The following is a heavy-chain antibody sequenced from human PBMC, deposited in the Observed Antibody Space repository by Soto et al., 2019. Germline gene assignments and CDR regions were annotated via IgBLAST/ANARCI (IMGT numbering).Heavy chain of an antibody. D-gene: IGHD1-26*01. J-gene: IGHJ4*02. CDR1: GFTFSNNA. CDR3: ATDYLYYGEGGEF. V-gene: IGHV3-30-3*01. CDR2: LSDDGSKT. Sequence: QVQLVESGGGVVQPGRSLRLSCAASGFTFSNNALHWVRQAPGKGLEWVAGLSDDGSKTYYAESVKGRFTISRDNSKSTMFLQLSGLRPADTAVYYCATDYLYYGEGGEFWGQGTLLTVSS.